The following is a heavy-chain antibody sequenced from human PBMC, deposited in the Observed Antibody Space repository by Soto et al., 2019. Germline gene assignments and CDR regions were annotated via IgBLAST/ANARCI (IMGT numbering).Heavy chain of an antibody. CDR3: ARGEGYYDSSGLEYYHGMDV. Sequence: QVQLEQSGAEVNKPGSSVKVSCKATGGTFRSHAIAWVRQAPGQGLEWMGDFIPIFGTSNYAQKFQGRISITADESRTTAYMELSTVTDEDTATYYCARGEGYYDSSGLEYYHGMDVWGQGTTLTVSS. J-gene: IGHJ6*02. CDR1: GGTFRSHA. D-gene: IGHD3-22*01. CDR2: FIPIFGTS. V-gene: IGHV1-69*01.